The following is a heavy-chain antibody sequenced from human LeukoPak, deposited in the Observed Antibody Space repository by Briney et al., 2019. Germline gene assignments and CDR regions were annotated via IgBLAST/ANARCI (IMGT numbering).Heavy chain of an antibody. J-gene: IGHJ2*01. V-gene: IGHV4-59*12. CDR1: GGSISSYY. Sequence: SSETLSLTCTVSGGSISSYYWSWIRQPPGKGLEWIGYIYYSGSTNYNPSLKSRVTMSVDTSKNQFSLKLSSVTAADTAVYYCARDHPANWYFDLWGRGTLVTVSS. CDR3: ARDHPANWYFDL. CDR2: IYYSGST. D-gene: IGHD2-2*01.